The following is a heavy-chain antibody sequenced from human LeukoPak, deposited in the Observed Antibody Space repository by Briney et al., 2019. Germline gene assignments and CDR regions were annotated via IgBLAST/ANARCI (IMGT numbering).Heavy chain of an antibody. CDR2: INPSGGST. CDR1: GYTFTSYY. J-gene: IGHJ4*02. Sequence: GASVKVSCKASGYTFTSYYMHWVQQAPGQGLEWMGIINPSGGSTTYTQKFQGRVTMTRDTSTSTVYMELSSLRSEDTAVYYCARSVRVGHFDYWGQGTLVTVSS. V-gene: IGHV1-46*01. CDR3: ARSVRVGHFDY. D-gene: IGHD6-6*01.